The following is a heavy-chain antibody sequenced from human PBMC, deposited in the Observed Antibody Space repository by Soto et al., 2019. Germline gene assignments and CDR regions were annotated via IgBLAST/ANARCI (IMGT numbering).Heavy chain of an antibody. J-gene: IGHJ6*02. CDR2: IIPIFGTA. D-gene: IGHD2-2*02. CDR1: GGTFSSYA. V-gene: IGHV1-69*01. Sequence: QVQLVQSGAEVKKPGSSVKVSCKASGGTFSSYAISWVRQAPGQGLEWMGGIIPIFGTANYAQKFQGRVTITADESTSTAYMELSSLRSEDTAVYYCARAYCSSTRCYTFGWTYYGMDVWGQGTTVTVSS. CDR3: ARAYCSSTRCYTFGWTYYGMDV.